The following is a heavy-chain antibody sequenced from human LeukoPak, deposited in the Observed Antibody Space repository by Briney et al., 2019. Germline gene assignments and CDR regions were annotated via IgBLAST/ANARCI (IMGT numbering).Heavy chain of an antibody. V-gene: IGHV3-33*01. D-gene: IGHD2-2*01. CDR1: GFAFSSYG. CDR3: ARAQGDIVVVPAAKGGLGY. Sequence: PGGSLRLSCAASGFAFSSYGMHWVRQAPGKGLEWVAVIWYDGSNKYYADSVKGRFTISRDNSKNTLYLQMNSLRAEDTAVYYCARAQGDIVVVPAAKGGLGYWGQGTLVTVSS. J-gene: IGHJ4*02. CDR2: IWYDGSNK.